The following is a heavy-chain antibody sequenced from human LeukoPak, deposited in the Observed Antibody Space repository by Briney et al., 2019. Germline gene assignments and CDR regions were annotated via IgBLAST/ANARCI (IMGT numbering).Heavy chain of an antibody. CDR2: IKQDGSER. V-gene: IGHV3-7*01. CDR3: ARDWDYHNSGNYYPHDY. D-gene: IGHD3-10*01. Sequence: EGSLRLCWAAAGVTFGSYWRSWVRQAPGKGLERVANIKQDGSERNYVDSVKGRFTVSRDNAKNALFLQMNSLRAEDTAKYYCARDWDYHNSGNYYPHDYWGQGTLVTVSS. J-gene: IGHJ4*02. CDR1: GVTFGSYW.